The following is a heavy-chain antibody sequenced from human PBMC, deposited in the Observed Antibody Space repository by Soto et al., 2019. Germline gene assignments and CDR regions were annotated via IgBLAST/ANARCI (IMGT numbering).Heavy chain of an antibody. CDR1: GFTFRSYA. D-gene: IGHD4-17*01. CDR3: AKGRGDYGGGFDY. CDR2: ISGSGGST. Sequence: GGSLRLSCAASGFTFRSYAMSWVRQAPGKGLEWVSAISGSGGSTYYADSVKGRFTISRDNSKNTLYLQMNSLRAEDTAVYYCAKGRGDYGGGFDYWGQGTLVTVSS. V-gene: IGHV3-23*01. J-gene: IGHJ4*02.